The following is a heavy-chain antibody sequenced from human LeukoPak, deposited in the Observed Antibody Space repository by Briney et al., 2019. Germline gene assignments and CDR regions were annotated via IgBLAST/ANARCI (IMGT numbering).Heavy chain of an antibody. V-gene: IGHV3-53*01. CDR2: IYSDDST. D-gene: IGHD2-2*01. CDR3: ARGRDRTSSFDC. J-gene: IGHJ4*02. CDR1: GFTVGSNY. Sequence: GGSLRLSCAASGFTVGSNYMNWVRQAPGKGLEWVSTIYSDDSTYYGDSVEGRFTISRDNSKNTLFLQMNSLRVEDTAVYYCARGRDRTSSFDCWGQGALVTVSS.